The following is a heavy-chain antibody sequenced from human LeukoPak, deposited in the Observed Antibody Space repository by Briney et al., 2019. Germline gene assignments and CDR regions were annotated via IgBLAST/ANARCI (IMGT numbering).Heavy chain of an antibody. V-gene: IGHV4-34*01. CDR1: GGSFSDYY. CDR2: INHSGST. Sequence: SETLSLTCAVYGGSFSDYYWSWIRQPPGKGLEWIGEINHSGSTNYNPSLKSRVTISVDTSKNQFSLRLSSVTAADTAVYYCARHPPRSSGGVWGKGTTVTISS. CDR3: ARHPPRSSGGV. J-gene: IGHJ6*04. D-gene: IGHD3-16*01.